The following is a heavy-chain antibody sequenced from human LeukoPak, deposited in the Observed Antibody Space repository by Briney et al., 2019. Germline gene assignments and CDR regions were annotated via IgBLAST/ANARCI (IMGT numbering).Heavy chain of an antibody. CDR2: IYYSGST. V-gene: IGHV4-59*01. D-gene: IGHD4-17*01. CDR1: GGSISSYY. CDR3: ARGLAVTQLTSFDY. J-gene: IGHJ4*02. Sequence: SETLSLTCTVSGGSISSYYWSWIRQPPGKGLEGIGYIYYSGSTNYNPSLKSRATISVDTSKNQFSLKLSSVTAADTAVYYCARGLAVTQLTSFDYWGQGTLVTVSS.